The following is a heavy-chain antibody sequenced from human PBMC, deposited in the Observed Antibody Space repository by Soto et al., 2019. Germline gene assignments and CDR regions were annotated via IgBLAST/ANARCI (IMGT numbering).Heavy chain of an antibody. CDR1: GFTFSSYS. Sequence: QVHLVESGGGVVQPGRSLRLSCAASGFTFSSYSMHWVRQAPGKGLEWVAVIWYDGSNEYYEDSVKGRFTISRDNSKNKLFLKMNSFRAEDTAVYYCARDGKGFWVGYIFDYWGQGTLVTVSP. CDR2: IWYDGSNE. CDR3: ARDGKGFWVGYIFDY. J-gene: IGHJ4*02. D-gene: IGHD3-3*01. V-gene: IGHV3-33*01.